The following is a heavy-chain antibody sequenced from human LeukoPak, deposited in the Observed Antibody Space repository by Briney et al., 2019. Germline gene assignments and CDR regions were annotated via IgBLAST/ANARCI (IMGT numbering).Heavy chain of an antibody. Sequence: SETLSLTCTVSGGSISSSSYFWGWIRQPPGKGLEWIANIYYSGSTYYNPSLKSRVAISVDTSKNQLSLKLSSVTAADTAVYYCARDLGDWGQGTLVTVSS. CDR1: GGSISSSSYF. V-gene: IGHV4-39*02. CDR3: ARDLGD. J-gene: IGHJ4*02. CDR2: IYYSGST.